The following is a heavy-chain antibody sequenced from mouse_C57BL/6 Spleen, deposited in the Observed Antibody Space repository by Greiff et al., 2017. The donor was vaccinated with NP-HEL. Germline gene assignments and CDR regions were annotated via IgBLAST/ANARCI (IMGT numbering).Heavy chain of an antibody. Sequence: EVQVVESGGGLVQPGGSLKLSCAASGFTFSDYYMYWVRQTPEKRLEWVAYISNGGGSTYYPDTVKGRFTISRDNAKNTLYLQMSRLKSEDTAMYYCARRLGQGFAYWGQGTLVTVSA. J-gene: IGHJ3*01. CDR3: ARRLGQGFAY. CDR2: ISNGGGST. CDR1: GFTFSDYY. V-gene: IGHV5-12*01. D-gene: IGHD4-1*01.